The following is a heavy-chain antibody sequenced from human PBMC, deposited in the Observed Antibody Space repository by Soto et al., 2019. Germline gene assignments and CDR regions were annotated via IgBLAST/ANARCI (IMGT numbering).Heavy chain of an antibody. J-gene: IGHJ4*02. CDR2: IYWDDDK. D-gene: IGHD3-22*01. V-gene: IGHV2-5*02. CDR3: ARTYYYDSSGYYNY. Sequence: SGPTLVNPTQTLTLTCTFSGFSLSTSGVGVGWIRQPPGKALEWLALIYWDDDKRYSPSLKSRLTITKDTSKNQVVLTVTNMDPVDTATYYCARTYYYDSSGYYNYWGQGTLVTV. CDR1: GFSLSTSGVG.